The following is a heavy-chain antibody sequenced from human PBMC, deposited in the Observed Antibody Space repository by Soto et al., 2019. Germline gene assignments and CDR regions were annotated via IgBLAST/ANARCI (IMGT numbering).Heavy chain of an antibody. V-gene: IGHV4-59*01. CDR2: IYASRAT. J-gene: IGHJ4*02. CDR3: ARSHSFDGSIYHYYFDF. CDR1: GGSIGSFY. D-gene: IGHD3-3*02. Sequence: TSETLSLTCTVPGGSIGSFYWSWIRQSPGGTLEWIGYIYASRATTYNPSLESRITMSVDIPNNEFSLDLTSVTAADTAVYYCARSHSFDGSIYHYYFDFWGQGTLVTVSS.